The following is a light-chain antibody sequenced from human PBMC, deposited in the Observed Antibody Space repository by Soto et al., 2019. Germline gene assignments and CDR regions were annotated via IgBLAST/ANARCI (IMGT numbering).Light chain of an antibody. CDR1: QSISSW. Sequence: IRMTQSPSSLSASTGDRGTITCRASQSISSWLAWYQQKPGKAPKLLIYDASSLESGVPARFRGSGSGKELTVTIIRMQPDDFATDYCQQYDAYSSFGQGARPGI. CDR2: DAS. J-gene: IGKJ5*01. CDR3: QQYDAYSS. V-gene: IGKV1-5*01.